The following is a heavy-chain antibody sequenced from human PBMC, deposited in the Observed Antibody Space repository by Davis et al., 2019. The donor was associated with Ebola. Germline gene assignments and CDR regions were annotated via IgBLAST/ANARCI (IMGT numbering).Heavy chain of an antibody. D-gene: IGHD5-18*01. CDR1: GFTFSNAW. CDR3: TQVGYSLPNNWFDP. J-gene: IGHJ5*02. CDR2: IKSKTDGGTT. V-gene: IGHV3-15*01. Sequence: GESLKISCAAPGFTFSNAWMSWVRQAPGKGLEWVGRIKSKTDGGTTDYAAPVKGRFTISRDDSKNTLYLQMNSLKTEDTAVYYCTQVGYSLPNNWFDPWGQGTLVTVSS.